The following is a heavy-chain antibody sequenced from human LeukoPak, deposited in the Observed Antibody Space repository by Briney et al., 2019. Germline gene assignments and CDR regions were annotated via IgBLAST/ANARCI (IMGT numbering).Heavy chain of an antibody. CDR3: AKGAASRGYTYVAN. Sequence: GGSLRLSCAASAFTFRSYAMIWVRQAPGKGLEWVSGISGSGGSTYYSDPAKGRFTISRDNSNNTLYLQMNSLRAEDTAVYYCAKGAASRGYTYVANWGQGTLVTVSS. CDR2: ISGSGGST. CDR1: AFTFRSYA. D-gene: IGHD5-18*01. V-gene: IGHV3-23*01. J-gene: IGHJ4*02.